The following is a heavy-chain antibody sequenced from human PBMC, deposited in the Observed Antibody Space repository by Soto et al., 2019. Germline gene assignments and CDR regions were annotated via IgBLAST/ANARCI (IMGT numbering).Heavy chain of an antibody. CDR2: TRNKANSYTT. CDR1: GFTFSDHY. V-gene: IGHV3-72*01. D-gene: IGHD3-16*01. Sequence: PGGSLRLSCAASGFTFSDHYMDWVRQAPGKGLEWVGRTRNKANSYTTEYAASVKGRFTISRDDSKNSLYLQMNSLKTEDTAVYYCARVWGGYYFDYWGQGTLVTVSS. CDR3: ARVWGGYYFDY. J-gene: IGHJ4*02.